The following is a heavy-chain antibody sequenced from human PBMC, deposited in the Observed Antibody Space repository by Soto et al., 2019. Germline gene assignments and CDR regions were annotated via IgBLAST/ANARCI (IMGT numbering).Heavy chain of an antibody. CDR3: ATYNWNQGDAFDI. Sequence: SVKVSCKASGFTCTSSAVRWVRQARGQRLEWIGWIVVGSGNTNYAQKFQERVTITRDMSTSTAYMELSSLRSEDTAVYYCATYNWNQGDAFDIWGQGTMVTVSS. J-gene: IGHJ3*02. D-gene: IGHD1-20*01. CDR2: IVVGSGNT. V-gene: IGHV1-58*01. CDR1: GFTCTSSA.